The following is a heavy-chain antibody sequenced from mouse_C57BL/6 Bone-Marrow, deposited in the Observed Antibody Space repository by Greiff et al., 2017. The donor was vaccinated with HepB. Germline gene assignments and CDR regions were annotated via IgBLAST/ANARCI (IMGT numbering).Heavy chain of an antibody. Sequence: QVQLQQPGAELVRPGSSVKLSCKASGYTFTSYWMHWVKQRPIQGLEWIGNIDPSDSETHYNQKFKDKATLTVDKSSSTAYMQLSSLTSEDSAVYYSARGLRRGSFYAMDYWGQGTSVTVSS. D-gene: IGHD2-4*01. CDR2: IDPSDSET. CDR3: ARGLRRGSFYAMDY. J-gene: IGHJ4*01. V-gene: IGHV1-52*01. CDR1: GYTFTSYW.